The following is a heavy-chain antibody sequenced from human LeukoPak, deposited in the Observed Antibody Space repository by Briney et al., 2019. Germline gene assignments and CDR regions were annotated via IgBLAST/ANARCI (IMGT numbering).Heavy chain of an antibody. J-gene: IGHJ4*02. CDR3: SKDQTGDGFNAI. CDR1: GFAFAHFA. CDR2: MSGSGDWT. V-gene: IGHV3-23*01. Sequence: GGSLRLSCAASGFAFAHFAMSWVRQVPGKGLEWVSTMSGSGDWTYYADSARGRFAISRDNSKNTLYLHMADLRAEDTAVYYCSKDQTGDGFNAIWGQGTLVTVSS. D-gene: IGHD5-24*01.